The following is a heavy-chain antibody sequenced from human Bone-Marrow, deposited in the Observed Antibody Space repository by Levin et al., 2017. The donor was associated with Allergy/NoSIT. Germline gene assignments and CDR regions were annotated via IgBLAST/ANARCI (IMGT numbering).Heavy chain of an antibody. J-gene: IGHJ4*02. CDR3: ARTSNHYYGGGFDY. CDR1: GFSLNASGMC. Sequence: QTLSLTCTFSGFSLNASGMCVSWISQPPGKALEWLARIDWDDDKYYSTSLKTRLTISRDTSKNQVVLTMTNMDPLDTATYFCARTSNHYYGGGFDYWGQGTLVTVSS. V-gene: IGHV2-70*11. D-gene: IGHD3-10*01. CDR2: IDWDDDK.